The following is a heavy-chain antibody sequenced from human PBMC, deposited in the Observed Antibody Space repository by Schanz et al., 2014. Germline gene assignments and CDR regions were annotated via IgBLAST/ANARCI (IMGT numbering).Heavy chain of an antibody. Sequence: EVQLLESGGGFVQPGGSLRLSCVASGVTFSSYAMSWVRQASGKGLEWVSAISGSGASTYYADSVKGRFTISRDNSKNTLYLQMNNLRAEDTAVYYCAREDCSATSCYFRYWGQGTLVTVSS. V-gene: IGHV3-23*01. CDR3: AREDCSATSCYFRY. J-gene: IGHJ4*02. D-gene: IGHD2-21*01. CDR1: GVTFSSYA. CDR2: ISGSGAST.